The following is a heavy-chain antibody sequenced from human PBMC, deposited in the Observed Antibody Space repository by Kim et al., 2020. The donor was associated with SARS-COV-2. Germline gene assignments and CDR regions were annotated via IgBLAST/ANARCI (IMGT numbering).Heavy chain of an antibody. CDR3: ARGLGYCSSTSCLFYYYYGMDV. CDR1: GGSFSGYY. V-gene: IGHV4-34*01. CDR2: INHSGST. Sequence: SETLSLTCAVYGGSFSGYYWSWIRQPPGKGLEWIGEINHSGSTNYNPSLKSRVTISVDTSKNQFSLKLSSVTAADTAVYYCARGLGYCSSTSCLFYYYYGMDVWGQGTTVTVSS. J-gene: IGHJ6*02. D-gene: IGHD2-2*01.